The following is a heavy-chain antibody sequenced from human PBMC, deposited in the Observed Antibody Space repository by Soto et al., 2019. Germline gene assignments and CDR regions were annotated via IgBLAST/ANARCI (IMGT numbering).Heavy chain of an antibody. V-gene: IGHV3-21*01. CDR3: ARDRGSSGWYAGGWFDP. CDR1: GFTFSSYS. D-gene: IGHD6-19*01. Sequence: EVQLVESGGGLVKPGGSLRLSCAASGFTFSSYSMNWVRQAPGKGLEWVSCISSSSSNKYYADSVKGRFTISRDNAKNSLYLQMNSLRAEDTAVYYCARDRGSSGWYAGGWFDPWGQGTPVTVSS. CDR2: ISSSSSNK. J-gene: IGHJ5*02.